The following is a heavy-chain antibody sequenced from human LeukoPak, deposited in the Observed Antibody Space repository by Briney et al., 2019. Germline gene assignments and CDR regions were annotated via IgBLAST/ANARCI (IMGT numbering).Heavy chain of an antibody. J-gene: IGHJ1*01. CDR3: ARPPRRGYCSSTSCYTLWYFQH. D-gene: IGHD2-2*02. CDR1: GGSFSGYY. CDR2: INHSGST. V-gene: IGHV4-34*01. Sequence: SETLSLTCAVYGGSFSGYYWSWIRQPPGKGLEWIGEINHSGSTNYNPSLKSRVTISVDTSKNQFSLKLSSMTAADTAVYYCARPPRRGYCSSTSCYTLWYFQHWGQGTLVTVSS.